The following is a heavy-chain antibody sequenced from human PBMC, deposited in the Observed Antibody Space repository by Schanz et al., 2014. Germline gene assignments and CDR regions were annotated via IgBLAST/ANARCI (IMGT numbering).Heavy chain of an antibody. CDR1: GYIFINSG. J-gene: IGHJ4*02. CDR3: ARSAGRDFWSGYYTRFDY. V-gene: IGHV1-18*01. CDR2: ISVYNHNK. D-gene: IGHD3-3*01. Sequence: QIQLVQSGPEVKKPGATVKVSCKASGYIFINSGISWVRQALGQGLEWMGWISVYNHNKEYDQKFQGRVTMTTDTSTSTVYMELRSLRSDDTAVYYCARSAGRDFWSGYYTRFDYWGQGTLVTVSS.